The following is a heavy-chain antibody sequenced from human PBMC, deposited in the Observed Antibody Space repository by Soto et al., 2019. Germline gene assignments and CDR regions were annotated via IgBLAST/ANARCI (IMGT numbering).Heavy chain of an antibody. CDR1: GFTFSSYS. CDR2: ISSSSSYI. J-gene: IGHJ6*02. V-gene: IGHV3-21*01. Sequence: GGSLRLSCAASGFTFSSYSMNWVRQAPGKGLEWVSSISSSSSYIYYADSVKGRFTISRDNAKNSLYLQMNSLRAEDTALYFCASSSFLRSGDLFHGLDVWGQGTTVTVSS. D-gene: IGHD3-10*01. CDR3: ASSSFLRSGDLFHGLDV.